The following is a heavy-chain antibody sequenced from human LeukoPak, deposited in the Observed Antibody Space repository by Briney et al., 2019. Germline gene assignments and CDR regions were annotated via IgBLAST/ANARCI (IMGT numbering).Heavy chain of an antibody. CDR3: ARGRIVVVPASNWFDP. Sequence: ASVKVSCKASGYTFTGYYMHWVRQAPGQGLEWMGWINPNSGGTNYAQKFQGRVTMTRDTSISTAYMELSGLRSDDTAVYYCARGRIVVVPASNWFDPWGQGTLVTVSS. CDR2: INPNSGGT. CDR1: GYTFTGYY. V-gene: IGHV1-2*02. D-gene: IGHD2-2*01. J-gene: IGHJ5*02.